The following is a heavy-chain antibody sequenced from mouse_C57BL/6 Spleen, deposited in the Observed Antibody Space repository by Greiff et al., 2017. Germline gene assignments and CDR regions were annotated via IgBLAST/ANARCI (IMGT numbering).Heavy chain of an antibody. J-gene: IGHJ3*01. Sequence: EVQLVESGPGLVKPSQSLSLTCSVTGYSITSGYYWNWIRQFPGNKLEWMGYISYDGSNNYNPSLKNRISITRDTSKNQFFLKLNSVTTEDTATYYCARIWDYDGAWFAYWGQGTLVTVSA. CDR1: GYSITSGYY. CDR2: ISYDGSN. CDR3: ARIWDYDGAWFAY. D-gene: IGHD2-4*01. V-gene: IGHV3-6*01.